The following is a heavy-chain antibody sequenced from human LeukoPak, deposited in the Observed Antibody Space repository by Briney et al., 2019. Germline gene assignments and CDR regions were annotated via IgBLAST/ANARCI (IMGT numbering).Heavy chain of an antibody. CDR1: GFTFSSYE. J-gene: IGHJ4*02. Sequence: GGSLRLSCAASGFTFSSYEMNWVRQAPGKGLEWISYISSSGSTTYYADSVKGRFTISRDNAKNSLYLQMNSLGAEDTAVYYCARFPGDYWGQGTLVTVSS. CDR3: ARFPGDY. V-gene: IGHV3-48*03. CDR2: ISSSGSTT.